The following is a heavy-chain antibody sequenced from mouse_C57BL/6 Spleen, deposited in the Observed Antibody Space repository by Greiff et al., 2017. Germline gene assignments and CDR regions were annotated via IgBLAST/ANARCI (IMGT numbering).Heavy chain of an antibody. CDR1: GFTFTDYY. CDR2: IRNKANGYTT. Sequence: EVKLVESGGGLVQPGGSLSLSCAASGFTFTDYYMSWVRQPPGKALEWLGFIRNKANGYTTEYSASVKGRFTISRDNSQSILYLQMNALRAEDSATYYCARSSRGNYFDYWGQGTTLTVSS. V-gene: IGHV7-3*01. CDR3: ARSSRGNYFDY. J-gene: IGHJ2*01.